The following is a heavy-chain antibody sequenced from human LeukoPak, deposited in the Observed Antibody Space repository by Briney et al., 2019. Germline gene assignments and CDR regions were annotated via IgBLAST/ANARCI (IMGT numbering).Heavy chain of an antibody. V-gene: IGHV3-21*01. CDR3: ARDRWGYSYGGD. D-gene: IGHD5-18*01. CDR1: GFTFNSYS. Sequence: GSLRLSCTASGFTFNSYSMNWVRQAPGKGLEWVSSTSSSSSYIYYADSVKGRFTISRDNAKNSLYLQMNSLRAEDTAVYYCARDRWGYSYGGDWGQGTLVTVSS. J-gene: IGHJ4*02. CDR2: TSSSSSYI.